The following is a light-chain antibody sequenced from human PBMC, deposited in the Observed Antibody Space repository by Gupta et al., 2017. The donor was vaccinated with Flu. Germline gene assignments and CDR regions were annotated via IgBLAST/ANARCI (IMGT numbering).Light chain of an antibody. CDR1: QSVKRY. CDR2: EVS. J-gene: IGKJ2*01. CDR3: QRRRTGHPWFI. V-gene: IGKV3-11*01. Sequence: TLSLSPGETATLSCRARQSVKRYIAWYQKKQRQAPRLLIYEVSNRAMGITASFSGSGAGTDFNLTIRSREPEDFAVYYCQRRRTGHPWFIFVQGTKLEIK.